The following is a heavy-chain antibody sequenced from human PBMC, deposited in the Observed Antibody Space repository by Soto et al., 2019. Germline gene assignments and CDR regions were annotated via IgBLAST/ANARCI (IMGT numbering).Heavy chain of an antibody. J-gene: IGHJ6*02. Sequence: KPSETLSLTCAVYGGSFSGYYWSWIRQPPGKGLEWIGEINHSGSTNHNPSLKSRVTISVDTSKNQFSLKLSSVTAADTAVYYCARAGGQWLVQYYGMDVWGQGTTVTVSS. V-gene: IGHV4-34*01. CDR1: GGSFSGYY. D-gene: IGHD6-19*01. CDR2: INHSGST. CDR3: ARAGGQWLVQYYGMDV.